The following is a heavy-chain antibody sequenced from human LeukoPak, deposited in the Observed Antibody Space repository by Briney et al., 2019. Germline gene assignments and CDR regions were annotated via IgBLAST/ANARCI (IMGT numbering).Heavy chain of an antibody. Sequence: SETLSLTCTVSGGSISSGAYYWNWIRQPPGKGLEWIGYIYHSGSTYYNPSLKSRVTISVDRSKNQFSLKLSSVTAADTAVYYCARHRGSSSNFDYWGQGTLVTVSS. CDR1: GGSISSGAYY. CDR2: IYHSGST. D-gene: IGHD6-6*01. CDR3: ARHRGSSSNFDY. J-gene: IGHJ4*02. V-gene: IGHV4-30-2*01.